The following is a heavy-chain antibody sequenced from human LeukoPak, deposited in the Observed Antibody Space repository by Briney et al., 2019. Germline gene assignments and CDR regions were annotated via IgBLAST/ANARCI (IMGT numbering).Heavy chain of an antibody. Sequence: ASVKVSCKASGYTFAKYGINWVRQAPGQGLEWMGWISLANGNAGYAQRVQGRVTLTTDTSTSTAYMELRSLRSDDTAVYYCGRVPNVRTYQLDYWGQGTLVSISS. CDR3: GRVPNVRTYQLDY. D-gene: IGHD2-2*01. CDR2: ISLANGNA. J-gene: IGHJ4*02. CDR1: GYTFAKYG. V-gene: IGHV1-18*01.